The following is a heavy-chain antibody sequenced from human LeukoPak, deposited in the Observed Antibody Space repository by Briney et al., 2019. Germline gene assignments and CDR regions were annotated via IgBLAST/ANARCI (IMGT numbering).Heavy chain of an antibody. CDR2: INSDRSST. V-gene: IGHV3-74*01. Sequence: GGSLRLSCAASGFTFSSYWMHWVRQAPGKGLVWVSRINSDRSSTSYADSVKGRFTISRDNAKNTLYLQMNSLRAEDTAVYYCARDEGNSYGFGGYFDYWGQGTLVTVSS. J-gene: IGHJ4*02. CDR1: GFTFSSYW. CDR3: ARDEGNSYGFGGYFDY. D-gene: IGHD5-18*01.